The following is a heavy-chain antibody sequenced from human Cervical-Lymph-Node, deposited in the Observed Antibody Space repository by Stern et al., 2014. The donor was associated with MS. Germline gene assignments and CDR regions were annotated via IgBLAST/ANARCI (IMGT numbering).Heavy chain of an antibody. CDR3: MGVGDAMHV. V-gene: IGHV3-30*03. J-gene: IGHJ6*02. Sequence: VQLVESGGGVVQPGRSLTLSCAASGFTFSNSAMHWVRQAPGQGLEWVAVMSFVGGNKKYGDSVKGRFSISRDIATNTLFLQMNSLRLEDTAVYYCMGVGDAMHVWGQGTTVIVSS. CDR1: GFTFSNSA. CDR2: MSFVGGNK.